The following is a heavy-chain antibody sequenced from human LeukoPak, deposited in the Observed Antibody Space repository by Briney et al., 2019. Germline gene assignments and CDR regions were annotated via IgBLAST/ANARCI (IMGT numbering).Heavy chain of an antibody. D-gene: IGHD6-6*01. Sequence: GGSLRLSCAASGFTFSSYAMSWVRQAPGKGLEWVSSISGSDDGTYYADSVKGRFTISRDNSKNTLYLQMNSLRAEDTAVYYCAKRGPIYSSSPGNYFDYWGQGTLVTVSS. V-gene: IGHV3-23*01. J-gene: IGHJ4*02. CDR1: GFTFSSYA. CDR3: AKRGPIYSSSPGNYFDY. CDR2: ISGSDDGT.